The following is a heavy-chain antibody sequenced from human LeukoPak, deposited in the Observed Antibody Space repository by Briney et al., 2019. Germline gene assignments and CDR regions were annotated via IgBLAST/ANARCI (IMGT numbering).Heavy chain of an antibody. CDR3: ESLGSGYYDSSGDFDY. CDR2: IRYDGSNK. V-gene: IGHV3-30*02. D-gene: IGHD3-22*01. Sequence: GGSLRLSCAASGFTFSSYGMHWVRQAPGKGLEWVAFIRYDGSNKYYADSVKGRFTISRDNSKNTLYLQMNSLRAEDTAVYYCESLGSGYYDSSGDFDYWGQGTLVTVSS. J-gene: IGHJ4*02. CDR1: GFTFSSYG.